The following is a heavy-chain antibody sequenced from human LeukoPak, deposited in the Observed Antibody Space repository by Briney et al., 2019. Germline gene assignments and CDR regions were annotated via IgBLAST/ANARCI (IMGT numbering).Heavy chain of an antibody. J-gene: IGHJ4*02. CDR1: GGSISSYY. CDR2: IYYSGST. Sequence: SETLSLTCTVSGGSISSYYWSWIRQPPGKGLEWIGYIYYSGSTNYNPSLKSRVTISVDTSKNQFSLKLSSVTAADTAVYNCARYGSGSARGYFDYWGQGTLVTVSS. D-gene: IGHD3-10*01. CDR3: ARYGSGSARGYFDY. V-gene: IGHV4-59*01.